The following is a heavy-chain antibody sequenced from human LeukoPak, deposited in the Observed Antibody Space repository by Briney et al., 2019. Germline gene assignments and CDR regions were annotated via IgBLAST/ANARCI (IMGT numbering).Heavy chain of an antibody. CDR1: GFFISTYY. Sequence: GGSLRLSCAASGFFISTYYMTWVRQAPGKGLEWVAGIKQDGSENYYVDSVKGRFTVSRDNSKNSLYLQMNSLRAEDTAVYSCARERYCTTATCYVGVPFDYWGQGTLVTVSS. CDR2: IKQDGSEN. D-gene: IGHD2-2*01. CDR3: ARERYCTTATCYVGVPFDY. V-gene: IGHV3-7*01. J-gene: IGHJ4*02.